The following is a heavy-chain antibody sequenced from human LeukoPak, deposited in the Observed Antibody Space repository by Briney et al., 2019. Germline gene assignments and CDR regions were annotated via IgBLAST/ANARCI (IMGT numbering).Heavy chain of an antibody. V-gene: IGHV3-7*01. CDR2: INHNGNVN. Sequence: GGSLRLSCAASGFTFSSYWMNWARQAPGKGLEWVASINHNGNVNYYVDSVKGRFTISRDNAKNSLYLQMNSLRAEDTAVYYCARDLGDSSGYYCPDWGQGTLVTVSS. CDR1: GFTFSSYW. J-gene: IGHJ4*02. CDR3: ARDLGDSSGYYCPD. D-gene: IGHD3-22*01.